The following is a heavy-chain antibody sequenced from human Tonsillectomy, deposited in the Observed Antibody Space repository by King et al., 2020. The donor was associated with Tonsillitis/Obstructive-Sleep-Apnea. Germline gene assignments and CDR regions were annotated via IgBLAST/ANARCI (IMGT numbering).Heavy chain of an antibody. D-gene: IGHD4-11*01. Sequence: VQLVESGAEVKKPGSSVNVSCKASGGTFSSYAISWVRQAPGQGLEWMGGIIPIFGTANYAQKFQGRVTITADESTSTAYMELSSLRSEDTAVYYCARCTVTTQYRYNWFDPWGQGTLVTVSS. CDR1: GGTFSSYA. CDR3: ARCTVTTQYRYNWFDP. V-gene: IGHV1-69*01. CDR2: IIPIFGTA. J-gene: IGHJ5*02.